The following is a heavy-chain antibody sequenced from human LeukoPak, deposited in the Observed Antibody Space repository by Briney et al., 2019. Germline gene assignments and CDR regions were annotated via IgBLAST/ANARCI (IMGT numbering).Heavy chain of an antibody. Sequence: SETLSLTCTVSGGSIGSGSYYWSWIRQPAGKGLEWIGRIYTSGSTNYNPSLKSRVTISVDTSKNQFSLKLSSVTAADTAVYYCARGLYGDYGDYWGQGTLVTVSS. CDR3: ARGLYGDYGDY. CDR1: GGSIGSGSYY. D-gene: IGHD4-17*01. V-gene: IGHV4-61*02. CDR2: IYTSGST. J-gene: IGHJ4*02.